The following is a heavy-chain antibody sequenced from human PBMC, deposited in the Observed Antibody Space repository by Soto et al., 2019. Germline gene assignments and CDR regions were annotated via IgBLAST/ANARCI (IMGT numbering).Heavy chain of an antibody. V-gene: IGHV3-11*01. CDR2: ISRDGNAI. CDR3: ASGAEMSSLAKWFDP. J-gene: IGHJ5*02. CDR1: GFIFSDYY. Sequence: GSLRLSCAASGFIFSDYYMSWIRQAPGKGLEWLAYISRDGNAIFYADSVNGRFTISRDNAKNSLFLQMDDLRAEDTAMFFCASGAEMSSLAKWFDPWGQGTLVTVSS.